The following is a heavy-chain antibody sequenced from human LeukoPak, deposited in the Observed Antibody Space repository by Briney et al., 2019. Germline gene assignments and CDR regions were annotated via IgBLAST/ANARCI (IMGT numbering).Heavy chain of an antibody. D-gene: IGHD3-22*01. V-gene: IGHV5-51*01. Sequence: GESLKISCKGSGYRFTSYWIGWVRQMPGKGVEWMGIIYPGDSDTRYSPSFQGQVTISADRSISTAYLQWSSLKASDTAMYYCARRDSTGYYFLFDYWGQGTLVTVSS. J-gene: IGHJ4*02. CDR1: GYRFTSYW. CDR3: ARRDSTGYYFLFDY. CDR2: IYPGDSDT.